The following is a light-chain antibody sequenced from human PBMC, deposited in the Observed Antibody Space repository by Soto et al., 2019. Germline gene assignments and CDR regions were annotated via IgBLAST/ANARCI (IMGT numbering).Light chain of an antibody. CDR2: ETS. J-gene: IGKJ5*01. Sequence: DIQLTPSPSKLSASVADRVTITLRASQSVNRWLAWYQQKPGKAPKLLIYETSSLERGVPSRFGGSGSGTEFTLTISSLQPDDFAIYYCQQYNSYSWTFGQGTRLEIK. V-gene: IGKV1-5*03. CDR3: QQYNSYSWT. CDR1: QSVNRW.